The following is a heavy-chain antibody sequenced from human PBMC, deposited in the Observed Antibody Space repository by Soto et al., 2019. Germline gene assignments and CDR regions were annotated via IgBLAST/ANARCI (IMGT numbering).Heavy chain of an antibody. V-gene: IGHV1-58*01. Sequence: QMHLVQSGPEVKKPGTSVKVSCLASGFTFTNSAVQWVRQARGQRLEWIGWIVVGSGNTNYAQKFQERVTIIRDMSTSTVYMDLSSLRSEDTAVYYCAADNEFWRGHYDFDYWGQGALVTVSS. J-gene: IGHJ4*02. CDR2: IVVGSGNT. CDR3: AADNEFWRGHYDFDY. CDR1: GFTFTNSA. D-gene: IGHD3-3*01.